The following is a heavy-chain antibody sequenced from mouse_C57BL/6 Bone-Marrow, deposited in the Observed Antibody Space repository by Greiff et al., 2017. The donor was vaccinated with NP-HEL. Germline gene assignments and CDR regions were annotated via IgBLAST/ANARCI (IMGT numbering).Heavy chain of an antibody. Sequence: EVNVVESGGGLVKPGGSLKLSCAASGFTFSSYAMSWVRQTPEKRLEWVATISDGGSYTYYPDNVKGRFTISRYNAKIILYLQMRHLKSVDTAMYYCARESTMITYYFDCWGQGTTLTVSS. D-gene: IGHD2-4*01. CDR1: GFTFSSYA. V-gene: IGHV5-4*01. CDR3: ARESTMITYYFDC. J-gene: IGHJ2*01. CDR2: ISDGGSYT.